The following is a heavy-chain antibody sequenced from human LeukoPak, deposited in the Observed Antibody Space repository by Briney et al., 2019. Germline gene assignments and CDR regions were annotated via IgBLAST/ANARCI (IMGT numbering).Heavy chain of an antibody. V-gene: IGHV1-46*01. J-gene: IGHJ6*03. CDR1: GYTFTNYY. Sequence: ASVKVSCKASGYTFTNYYLHWVRQAPGQGLEWMGLINPSGGSTTYARNFQGRVTMTRDKSTSTVYMELSSLRSDDTAVYYCARIPPSYYDSSGYYVYYYYMDVWGKGTTVTISS. CDR2: INPSGGST. CDR3: ARIPPSYYDSSGYYVYYYYMDV. D-gene: IGHD3-22*01.